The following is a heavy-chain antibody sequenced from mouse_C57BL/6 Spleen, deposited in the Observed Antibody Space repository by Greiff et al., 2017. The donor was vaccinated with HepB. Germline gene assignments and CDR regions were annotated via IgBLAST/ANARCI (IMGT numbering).Heavy chain of an antibody. CDR2: IWSGGST. CDR3: ARNGGNSWFAY. J-gene: IGHJ3*01. CDR1: GFSLTSYG. Sequence: QVQLQQSGPGLVQPSQRLSITCTVSGFSLTSYGVHWVRQSPGKGLEWLGVIWSGGSTDYNAAFISRLSISKDNSKSQVFFKMNSLQADDTAIYYCARNGGNSWFAYWGQGTLVTVSA. V-gene: IGHV2-2*01. D-gene: IGHD2-1*01.